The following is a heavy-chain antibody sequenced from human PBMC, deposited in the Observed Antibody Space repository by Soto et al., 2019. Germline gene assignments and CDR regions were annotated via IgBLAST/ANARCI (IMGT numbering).Heavy chain of an antibody. D-gene: IGHD3-22*01. Sequence: SETLSLTCTVSGGSISSGDYYWSWIRQPPGKGLEWIGYIYYSGSTYYNPSLKSRVTISVDTSKNQFSLKLSSVTAADTAVYYCARWYYYDSSTFDYWGQGTLVTVSS. V-gene: IGHV4-30-4*01. CDR2: IYYSGST. J-gene: IGHJ4*02. CDR3: ARWYYYDSSTFDY. CDR1: GGSISSGDYY.